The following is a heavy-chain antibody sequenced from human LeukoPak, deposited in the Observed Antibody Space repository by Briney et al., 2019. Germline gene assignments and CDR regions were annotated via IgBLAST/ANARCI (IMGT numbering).Heavy chain of an antibody. V-gene: IGHV4-34*01. CDR3: AGRYGSGTTGMRVYYFDY. CDR1: GGSFSGYY. Sequence: SETLSLTCAVYGGSFSGYYWSWIRQPPGKGLEWIGEINHSGSTNYNPSLKSRVTISVDTSKNQFSLKLSSVTAADTAVYYCAGRYGSGTTGMRVYYFDYWGQGTLVTVSS. J-gene: IGHJ4*02. D-gene: IGHD3-10*01. CDR2: INHSGST.